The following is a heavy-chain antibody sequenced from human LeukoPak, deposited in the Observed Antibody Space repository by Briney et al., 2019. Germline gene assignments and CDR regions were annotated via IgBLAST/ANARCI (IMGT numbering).Heavy chain of an antibody. CDR2: IYSDNT. J-gene: IGHJ4*02. CDR3: ARAYDFWSGTLDY. CDR1: GFTFSSNS. V-gene: IGHV3-53*01. D-gene: IGHD3-3*01. Sequence: GGSLRLSCTVSGFTFSSNSMSWVRQAPGKGLEWVSFIYSDNTHYSDSVKGRFTISRDNSKNTLYLQMNSLRAEDTAVYYCARAYDFWSGTLDYWGQGTLVTVSS.